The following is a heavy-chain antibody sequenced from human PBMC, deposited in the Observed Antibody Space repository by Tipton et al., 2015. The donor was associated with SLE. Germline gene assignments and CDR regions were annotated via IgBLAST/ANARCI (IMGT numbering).Heavy chain of an antibody. CDR1: GGSFSGYY. D-gene: IGHD1-1*01. Sequence: TLSLTYAVYGGSFSGYYWSWIRQPPGKGLEWIGEINHSGSTNYNPSLKSRVTISVDTSKNQFSLKLSSVTAADTAVYYCARGRELGRDDAFDIWGQGTMVTVSS. J-gene: IGHJ3*02. CDR2: INHSGST. V-gene: IGHV4-34*01. CDR3: ARGRELGRDDAFDI.